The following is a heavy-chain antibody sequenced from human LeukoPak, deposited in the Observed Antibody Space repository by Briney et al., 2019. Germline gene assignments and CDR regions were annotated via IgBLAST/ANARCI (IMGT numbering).Heavy chain of an antibody. J-gene: IGHJ6*03. D-gene: IGHD3-22*01. V-gene: IGHV3-7*01. CDR1: GFTFSSYW. Sequence: PGGSLRPSCAASGFTFSSYWMSWVRQAPGKGLEWVANIKQDGSEKYYVDSVKGRFTISRDNAKNSLYLQMNSLRAEDTAVYYCARVGYYDSSGYYFLHYYYYMDVWGKGTTVTVSS. CDR3: ARVGYYDSSGYYFLHYYYYMDV. CDR2: IKQDGSEK.